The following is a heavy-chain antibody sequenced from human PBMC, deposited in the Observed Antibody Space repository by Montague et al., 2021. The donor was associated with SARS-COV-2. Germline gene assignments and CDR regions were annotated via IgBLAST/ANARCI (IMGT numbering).Heavy chain of an antibody. D-gene: IGHD3-10*01. J-gene: IGHJ6*02. Sequence: SGTLSLTCAVYGASFSGYYWNFIRQTPGKGLEWLGEISHSGTTKYNPSLKSRFTISADTSKNQFSLTLTSVTAADTAVYFCARRPGRVWGLDVWGHGTTVTVSS. CDR1: GASFSGYY. V-gene: IGHV4-34*01. CDR2: ISHSGTT. CDR3: ARRPGRVWGLDV.